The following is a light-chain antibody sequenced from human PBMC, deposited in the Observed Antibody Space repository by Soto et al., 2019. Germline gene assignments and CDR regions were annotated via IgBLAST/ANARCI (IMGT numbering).Light chain of an antibody. V-gene: IGKV1-33*01. CDR3: QQYDNLSLT. CDR2: DAS. Sequence: LQMTQSPSPLSASVGDLVSMTCXASQDISNYLNWYQQKPGKAPKLLIYDASNLETGVPSRFSGSGSGTDFTFTISSLQPEDIATYYCQQYDNLSLTFGPGTKVDIK. CDR1: QDISNY. J-gene: IGKJ3*01.